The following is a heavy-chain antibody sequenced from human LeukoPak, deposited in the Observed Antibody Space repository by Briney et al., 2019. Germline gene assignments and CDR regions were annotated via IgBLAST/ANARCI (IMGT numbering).Heavy chain of an antibody. D-gene: IGHD1-7*01. CDR1: GFTFSSYG. V-gene: IGHV3-30*18. J-gene: IGHJ4*02. CDR2: ISYDGSNK. Sequence: PGRSLRLSCAASGFTFSSYGMHWVRQAPGKGLEWVAVISYDGSNKYYADSVKGRFTISRDNSKNTLYLQMNSLRAEDTAVYYCAKDLELAFDYWGQGTLVTVSS. CDR3: AKDLELAFDY.